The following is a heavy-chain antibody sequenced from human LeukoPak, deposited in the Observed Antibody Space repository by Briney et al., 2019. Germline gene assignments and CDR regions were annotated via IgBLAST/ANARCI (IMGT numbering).Heavy chain of an antibody. CDR2: INPSGGST. D-gene: IGHD4-17*01. Sequence: ASVKVSCKASGYTFTSYYMHWVRQAPGQGLEWMGIINPSGGSTSYAQKFQGRVTMTRDTSTSTVYMELSSLRSEDTAVYYCARDRVTTVTIDAFDIWGQGTMVTVSS. CDR3: ARDRVTTVTIDAFDI. J-gene: IGHJ3*02. CDR1: GYTFTSYY. V-gene: IGHV1-46*01.